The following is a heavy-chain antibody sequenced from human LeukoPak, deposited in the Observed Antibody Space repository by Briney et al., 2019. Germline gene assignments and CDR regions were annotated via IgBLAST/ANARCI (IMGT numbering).Heavy chain of an antibody. V-gene: IGHV4-30-2*01. J-gene: IGHJ4*02. CDR2: IYHSGST. Sequence: SETLSLTCTVSGGSISRGGYYWSWIRQPPGKGLEWIGYIYHSGSTYYNPSLKSRVTISVDRSKNQFSLKLSSVTAADTAVYYCARVSAMVPYDYWGQGTLVTVSS. CDR1: GGSISRGGYY. D-gene: IGHD3-10*01. CDR3: ARVSAMVPYDY.